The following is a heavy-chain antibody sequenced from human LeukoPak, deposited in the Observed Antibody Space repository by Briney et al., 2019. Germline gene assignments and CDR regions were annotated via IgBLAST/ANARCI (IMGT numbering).Heavy chain of an antibody. Sequence: GASVKVSCKASGYTFTSYGISWVRQAPGQGLEWMGWISAYNGNTNYAQKLQGRVTMTTDTSTSTAYMELRSLRSDDTAVYYCARDQGTVTKYYYYGMDVWGQGTTVTVSS. D-gene: IGHD4-17*01. CDR2: ISAYNGNT. CDR1: GYTFTSYG. CDR3: ARDQGTVTKYYYYGMDV. V-gene: IGHV1-18*01. J-gene: IGHJ6*02.